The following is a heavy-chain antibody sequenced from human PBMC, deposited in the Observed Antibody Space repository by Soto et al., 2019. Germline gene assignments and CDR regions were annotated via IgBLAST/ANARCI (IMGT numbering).Heavy chain of an antibody. CDR1: GFSFSDFY. CDR2: ISSSSCYI. V-gene: IGHV3-11*06. J-gene: IGHJ6*02. CDR3: ARDPSSGFMDV. D-gene: IGHD6-19*01. Sequence: GGSLRLSCTASGFSFSDFYMSWIRQAPGKGPEWVLSISSSSCYIYYADSVKGRFTISRDNAKNSLYLQMNSLRAEDTAVYYCARDPSSGFMDVWGQGTTVTVSS.